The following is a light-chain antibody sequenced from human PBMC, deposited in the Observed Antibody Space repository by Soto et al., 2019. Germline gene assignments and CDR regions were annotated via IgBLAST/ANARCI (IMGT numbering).Light chain of an antibody. CDR1: QGIRND. V-gene: IGKV1-6*01. CDR3: LQYYNYPPT. J-gene: IGKJ1*01. CDR2: TAS. Sequence: AIPMTQSPSSLSASVGDRVTITCRASQGIRNDLGWYQQKPGKAPKLLIYTASSLQSGVPSRFSGSGSGTDFNLTISSLQPEDFATYYCLQYYNYPPTFGQGTKVEIK.